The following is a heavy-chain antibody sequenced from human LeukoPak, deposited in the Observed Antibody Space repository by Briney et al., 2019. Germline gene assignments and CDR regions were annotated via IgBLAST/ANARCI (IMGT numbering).Heavy chain of an antibody. D-gene: IGHD6-13*01. CDR3: ARILSSWYYFDY. CDR2: INSDGTST. V-gene: IGHV3-74*01. CDR1: GFTFSSYW. J-gene: IGHJ4*02. Sequence: PGGSLRLSCAASGFTFSSYWMHWVRQAPGKGLVWVSRINSDGTSTSYADSVKGRFTISRDNAKNTLYLQMNSLRAEDTAVYYCARILSSWYYFDYWGQGTLVTVSS.